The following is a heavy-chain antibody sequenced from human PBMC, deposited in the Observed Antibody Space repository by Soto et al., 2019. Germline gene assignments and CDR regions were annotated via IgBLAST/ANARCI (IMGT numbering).Heavy chain of an antibody. V-gene: IGHV1-18*01. CDR1: GYTFTSYG. Sequence: QVQLVQSGAEVKEPGASVKVSCKASGYTFTSYGLNWVRQAPGQGLEWMGWISAYNGNTNYAQKFQGRVTMTTDTYTSTAYMELRSLRSDDTAVYYCARSGSSGYSLDYWGQGTLVTVSA. CDR3: ARSGSSGYSLDY. J-gene: IGHJ4*02. D-gene: IGHD3-22*01. CDR2: ISAYNGNT.